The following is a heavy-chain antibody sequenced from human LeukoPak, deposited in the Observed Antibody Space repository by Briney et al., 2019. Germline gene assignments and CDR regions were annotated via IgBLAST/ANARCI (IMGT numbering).Heavy chain of an antibody. CDR1: GFIFSNYG. V-gene: IGHV3-30*02. CDR2: IRYDGRNK. Sequence: GGSLRLSCAASGFIFSNYGMHWVRQTPGKGLEWVAFIRYDGRNKYYGDSVKGRFTISRDNSKNTLYLQMNSLRAEDTALYYCAKARRYSSYDAFDMWGQGTMVTVSS. J-gene: IGHJ3*02. D-gene: IGHD6-13*01. CDR3: AKARRYSSYDAFDM.